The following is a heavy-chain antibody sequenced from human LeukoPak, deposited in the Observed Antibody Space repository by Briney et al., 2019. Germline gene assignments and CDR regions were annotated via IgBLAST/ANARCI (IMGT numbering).Heavy chain of an antibody. CDR3: ARGGYCGGDCYLGDYYYYMDV. J-gene: IGHJ6*03. Sequence: PGGSLRLSCAASGFTFSDYYMSWIRQAPGKGLEWVSYISSSGSTIYYADSVKGRFTISRDNAKNSLYLQMNSLRAEDTAVYYCARGGYCGGDCYLGDYYYYMDVWGKGTTVTVSS. V-gene: IGHV3-11*04. CDR1: GFTFSDYY. D-gene: IGHD2-21*02. CDR2: ISSSGSTI.